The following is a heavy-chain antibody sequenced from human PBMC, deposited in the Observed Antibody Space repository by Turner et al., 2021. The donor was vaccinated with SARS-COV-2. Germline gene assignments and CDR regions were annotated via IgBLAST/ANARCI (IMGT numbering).Heavy chain of an antibody. Sequence: QVELLEAGGGVFHPGRSLRLSSAATGFTFSSYGMHWVRQAPGKGVEWVAVISYDGSNKYYVDSVKGRFTISRDNSKNTLYLQMNSLRAEDTAVYYCAKMMFGGWSGFDYWGQGTLVTVSS. J-gene: IGHJ4*02. CDR3: AKMMFGGWSGFDY. D-gene: IGHD3-10*02. CDR2: ISYDGSNK. CDR1: GFTFSSYG. V-gene: IGHV3-30*18.